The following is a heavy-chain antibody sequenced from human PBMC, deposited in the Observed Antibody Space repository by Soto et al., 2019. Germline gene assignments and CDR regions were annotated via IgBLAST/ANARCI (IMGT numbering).Heavy chain of an antibody. D-gene: IGHD2-8*02. CDR2: IFHDGNT. CDR3: ARHEGWTGPDQ. CDR1: GASIGSGGW. Sequence: LRRPLSLTCAVSGASIGSGGWWSWVRQPPGKGLEWIAEIFHDGNTNYSPSLKSRVTISVDKSQNQFSLNVYSVTAADTAVYYCARHEGWTGPDQWGQGTLVTVSS. J-gene: IGHJ5*02. V-gene: IGHV4-4*02.